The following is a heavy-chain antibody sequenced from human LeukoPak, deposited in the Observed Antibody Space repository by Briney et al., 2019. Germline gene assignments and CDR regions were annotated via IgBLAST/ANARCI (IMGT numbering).Heavy chain of an antibody. CDR1: GGSISSYY. V-gene: IGHV4-59*01. CDR2: IHYSGST. Sequence: SETPSLTCTVSGGSISSYYWSWIRQPPGKGLEWIGYIHYSGSTNYNPSLKSRVTISVDTSKNQFSLKLSSATAADTAVYYCASGYCSGASCYVFDYWGQGTLVTVSS. D-gene: IGHD2-15*01. CDR3: ASGYCSGASCYVFDY. J-gene: IGHJ4*02.